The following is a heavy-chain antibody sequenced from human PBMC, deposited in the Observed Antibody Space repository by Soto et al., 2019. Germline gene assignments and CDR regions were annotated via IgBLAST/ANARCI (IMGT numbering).Heavy chain of an antibody. CDR2: IRYSGST. Sequence: QVQLQESGPGLVKPSQTLSLTCTVSGSSITSGNYYWSWIRQNPGKALEWIGYIRYSGSTYYNPSLKRRVTRSEDTSKNQFSLKLSSVTAADTAVYYCARESGYSGTYRGDYWGQGPLVTVSS. CDR1: GSSITSGNYY. CDR3: ARESGYSGTYRGDY. J-gene: IGHJ4*02. D-gene: IGHD1-26*01. V-gene: IGHV4-31*03.